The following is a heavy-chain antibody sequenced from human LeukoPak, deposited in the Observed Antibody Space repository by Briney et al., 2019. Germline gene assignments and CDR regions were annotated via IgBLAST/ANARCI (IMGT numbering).Heavy chain of an antibody. V-gene: IGHV3-30-3*01. CDR2: ISYDGSNK. J-gene: IGHJ4*02. D-gene: IGHD3-10*01. CDR3: AKDFADNGWTYYYGSGSYWWFDY. CDR1: GFTFSSYA. Sequence: PGRSLRLSCAASGFTFSSYAMHWVRQAPGKGLEWVAVISYDGSNKYYADSVKGRFTISRDNSKNTLYLQMNSLRAEDTAVYYCAKDFADNGWTYYYGSGSYWWFDYWGQGTLVTVSS.